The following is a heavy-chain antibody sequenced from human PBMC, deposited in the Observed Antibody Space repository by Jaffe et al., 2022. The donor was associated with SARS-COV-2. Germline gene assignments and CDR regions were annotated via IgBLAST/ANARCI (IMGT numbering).Heavy chain of an antibody. V-gene: IGHV3-30*03. CDR2: ISYDGSNK. CDR3: ARTGDFSHAFDI. D-gene: IGHD7-27*01. Sequence: QVQLVESGGGVVQPGRSLRLSCAASGFTFSSYGMHWVRQAPGKGLEWVAVISYDGSNKYYADSVKGRFTISRDNSKNTLYLQMNSLRAEDTAVYYCARTGDFSHAFDIWGQGTMVTVSS. J-gene: IGHJ3*02. CDR1: GFTFSSYG.